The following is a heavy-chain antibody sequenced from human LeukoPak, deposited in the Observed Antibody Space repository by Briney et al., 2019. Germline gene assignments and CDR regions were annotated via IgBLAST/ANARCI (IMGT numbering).Heavy chain of an antibody. Sequence: SETLSLTCTVSGGSISSSSYYWGWIRQPPGKGLEWIGSIYYSGSTYYNPSLKSRVTISVDTSKNQFSLKLSSVTAADTAVYYCARESSGTDEDWFDPWGQGTLVTVSS. V-gene: IGHV4-39*07. D-gene: IGHD6-19*01. CDR3: ARESSGTDEDWFDP. CDR2: IYYSGST. CDR1: GGSISSSSYY. J-gene: IGHJ5*02.